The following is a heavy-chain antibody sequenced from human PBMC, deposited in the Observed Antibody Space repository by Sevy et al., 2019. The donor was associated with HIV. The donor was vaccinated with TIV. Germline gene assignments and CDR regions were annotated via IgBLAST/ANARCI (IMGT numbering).Heavy chain of an antibody. V-gene: IGHV3-7*01. CDR1: GFTFSNYS. J-gene: IGHJ3*02. CDR2: IKQGGSEK. CDR3: ARGGDDGAFDI. D-gene: IGHD2-21*02. Sequence: GGSLRLSCAASGFTFSNYSMSWVRQAPGKGLEWVANIKQGGSEKYYVDSVKGRFTISRDNAKNSLYLQMNSLRVEDTAVYYCARGGDDGAFDIWGQGTMVTVSS.